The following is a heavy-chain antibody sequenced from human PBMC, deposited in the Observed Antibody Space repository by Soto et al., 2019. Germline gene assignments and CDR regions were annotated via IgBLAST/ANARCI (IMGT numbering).Heavy chain of an antibody. V-gene: IGHV4-59*01. CDR3: ARANYDFLTGYYPDYFDY. CDR1: GGSISTYY. CDR2: IYYSGST. J-gene: IGHJ4*02. D-gene: IGHD3-9*01. Sequence: QVQLQESGPGLVKPSETLSLTCTVSGGSISTYYWSWIRQPPGKGLEWIGYIYYSGSTNYNPSLKSRVTMSVDTSKNQFSMKLSSVTAADTAVYYCARANYDFLTGYYPDYFDYRGQGTLVTVSS.